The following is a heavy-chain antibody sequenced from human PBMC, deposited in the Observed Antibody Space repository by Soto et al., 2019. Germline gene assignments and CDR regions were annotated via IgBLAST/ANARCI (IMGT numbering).Heavy chain of an antibody. D-gene: IGHD3-3*01. CDR3: ARDRVATIFGVVIIGEFDP. CDR2: IYYSGST. CDR1: GGSISSYY. Sequence: PSETLSLTCTVSGGSISSYYWSWIRQPPGKGLEWIGYIYYSGSTNCNPSLKSRVTISVDTSKNQFSLKLSSVTAADTAVYYCARDRVATIFGVVIIGEFDPWGQGTLVTVSS. V-gene: IGHV4-59*01. J-gene: IGHJ5*02.